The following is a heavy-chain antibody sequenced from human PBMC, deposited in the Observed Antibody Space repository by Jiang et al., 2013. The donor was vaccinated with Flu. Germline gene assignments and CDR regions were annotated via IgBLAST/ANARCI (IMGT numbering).Heavy chain of an antibody. J-gene: IGHJ6*02. CDR2: IIPILGIA. V-gene: IGHV1-69*04. Sequence: GAEVKKPGSSVKVSCKASGGTFSSYAISWVRQAPGQGLEWMGRIIPILGIANYAQKFQGRVTITADKSTSTAYMELSSLRSEDTAVYYCATTGTDIVVVVAATYYYYGMDVWGQG. CDR3: ATTGTDIVVVVAATYYYYGMDV. CDR1: GGTFSSYA. D-gene: IGHD2-15*01.